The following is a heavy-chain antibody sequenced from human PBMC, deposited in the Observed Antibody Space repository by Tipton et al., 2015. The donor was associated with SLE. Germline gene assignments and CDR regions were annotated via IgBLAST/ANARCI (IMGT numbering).Heavy chain of an antibody. CDR3: AIGYCSGTTCQQEDFQR. D-gene: IGHD2-2*01. V-gene: IGHV4-31*03. CDR1: GDSINSDGYF. J-gene: IGHJ1*01. CDR2: IYYSGST. Sequence: LRLSCTVSGDSINSDGYFWTWIRQPPGKGLEWIGYIYYSGSTYYNPSLQSRLTMSVDTSRNQFSLKLTSVTAADTAVYFCAIGYCSGTTCQQEDFQRWGQGSLVTVSS.